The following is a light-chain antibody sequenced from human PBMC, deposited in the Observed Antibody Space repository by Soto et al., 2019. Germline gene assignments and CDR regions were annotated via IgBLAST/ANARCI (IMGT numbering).Light chain of an antibody. V-gene: IGKV3-20*01. CDR2: GAS. J-gene: IGKJ1*01. CDR3: QQYGGCLTWT. CDR1: QSVSSNY. Sequence: EILLTQSPGTLSLSPGERATLSCRASQSVSSNYLAWYQQKPGQAPRLLIYGASSRATGIPDRFSGSGSGTDFSLTISRLEPEDFAVYYCQQYGGCLTWTFGQGTKVEIK.